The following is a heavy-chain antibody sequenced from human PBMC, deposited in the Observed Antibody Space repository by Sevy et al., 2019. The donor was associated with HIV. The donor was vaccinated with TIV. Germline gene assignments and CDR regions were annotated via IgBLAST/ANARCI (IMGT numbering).Heavy chain of an antibody. Sequence: GGSLRLSCAASGFTFSSYAMSWLRQAPGKGLEWVSVISGSGGLTYYADSVKGRFTISIDNSKNTLYLQMNSLRAEDTALYYCEKDGDGTGNYYYEMDVWGQGTTVTVSS. V-gene: IGHV3-23*01. CDR3: EKDGDGTGNYYYEMDV. J-gene: IGHJ6*02. CDR2: ISGSGGLT. CDR1: GFTFSSYA. D-gene: IGHD2-21*02.